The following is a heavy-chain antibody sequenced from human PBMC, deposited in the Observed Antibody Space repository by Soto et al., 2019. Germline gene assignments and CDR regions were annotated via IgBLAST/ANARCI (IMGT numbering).Heavy chain of an antibody. V-gene: IGHV3-33*01. CDR3: ARGKGGSTYFYFYIDV. Sequence: GGSLRLSCAASGFSFSSYAMHWVRQAPGKGLEWVAVTWHDGSNDYYGDSVKGRFTIARDNSQNILYLQLNRLRAEDTAVYYCARGKGGSTYFYFYIDVWGKGTTVTVSS. CDR2: TWHDGSND. CDR1: GFSFSSYA. D-gene: IGHD2-15*01. J-gene: IGHJ6*03.